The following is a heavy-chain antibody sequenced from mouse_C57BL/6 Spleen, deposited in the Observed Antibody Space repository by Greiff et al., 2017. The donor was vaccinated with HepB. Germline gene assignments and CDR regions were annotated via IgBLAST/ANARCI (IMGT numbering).Heavy chain of an antibody. V-gene: IGHV1-39*01. J-gene: IGHJ4*01. CDR1: GYSFTDYN. CDR3: ARRGTAQAYYYAMDY. D-gene: IGHD3-2*02. CDR2: INPNYGTT. Sequence: EVQLQQSGPELVKPGASVKISCKASGYSFTDYNMNWLKQSNGKSLEWIGVINPNYGTTSYNQKFKGKATLTVDQSSSTAYMQLNSLTSEDSAVYYCARRGTAQAYYYAMDYWGQGTSVTVSS.